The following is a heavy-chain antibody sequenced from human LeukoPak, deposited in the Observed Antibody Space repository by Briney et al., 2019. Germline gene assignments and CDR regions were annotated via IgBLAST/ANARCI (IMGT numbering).Heavy chain of an antibody. CDR3: ARVRRVPAAIRAPTPYYFDY. V-gene: IGHV4-59*01. D-gene: IGHD2-2*02. CDR1: GGSISSYY. J-gene: IGHJ4*02. CDR2: IYYSGST. Sequence: SETLSLTCTVSGGSISSYYWSWIRQPPGKGLEWIGYIYYSGSTTYNPSLKSRVTISVDTSKNQFSLKLISVTAADTAVYYCARVRRVPAAIRAPTPYYFDYWGQGTVVTVSS.